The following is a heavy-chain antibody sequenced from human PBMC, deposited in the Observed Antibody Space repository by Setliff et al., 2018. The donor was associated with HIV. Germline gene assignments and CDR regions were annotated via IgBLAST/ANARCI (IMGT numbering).Heavy chain of an antibody. D-gene: IGHD3-16*01. CDR2: IYGDGRT. V-gene: IGHV3-53*01. CDR3: AKGVKWLDP. CDR1: GFTVSNNY. Sequence: LRLSCEVSGFTVSNNYMTWVRQAPGQGLEWVSTIYGDGRTFYAESVKGRFTISGDISNNILYLHMNSLIPEDTAVYYCAKGVKWLDPWGQGTLVTVSS. J-gene: IGHJ5*02.